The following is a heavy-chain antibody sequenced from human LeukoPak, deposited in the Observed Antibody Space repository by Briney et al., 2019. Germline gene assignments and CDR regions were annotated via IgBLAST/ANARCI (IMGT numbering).Heavy chain of an antibody. CDR2: IYYTGSI. D-gene: IGHD3-10*01. V-gene: IGHV4-28*05. CDR3: ARVEEAYGSGRRENYYYYYMDV. J-gene: IGHJ6*03. Sequence: SDTLSLTCSVSGSSIASRNWWGWIRPPPGKGLEWIGYIYYTGSIYYNPSLKSRVTMSVDTSKNQFSLRLSSVTAVDTAVYYCARVEEAYGSGRRENYYYYYMDVWGKGTTVTVSS. CDR1: GSSIASRNW.